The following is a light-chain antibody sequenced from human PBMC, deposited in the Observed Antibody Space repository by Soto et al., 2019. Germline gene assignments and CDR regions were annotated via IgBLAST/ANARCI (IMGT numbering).Light chain of an antibody. Sequence: EIVLTQSPGTLSLSPGERATLSCRASQSISSSCLAWYQQKPGQAPRLLIYAASSRATGIPDRFSGSGSETDFTLTISRLEPEDVAVYYCQQYGCSPPYTFGQGTKLEIK. CDR3: QQYGCSPPYT. CDR1: QSISSSC. J-gene: IGKJ2*01. V-gene: IGKV3-20*01. CDR2: AAS.